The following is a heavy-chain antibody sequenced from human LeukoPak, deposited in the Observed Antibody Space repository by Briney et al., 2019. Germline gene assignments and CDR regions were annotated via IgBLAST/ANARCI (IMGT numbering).Heavy chain of an antibody. CDR1: GGTFSSYA. CDR2: IIPIFGTA. V-gene: IGHV1-69*01. CDR3: GQTNGRYSGYDPTPYYYMDV. J-gene: IGHJ6*03. D-gene: IGHD5-12*01. Sequence: SVKVSCKASGGTFSSYAISWVRQAPGQGLEWMEGIIPIFGTANYAQKFQGRVTITADESTSTAYMELSSLRSEDTAVYYCGQTNGRYSGYDPTPYYYMDVWGKGTTVTVSS.